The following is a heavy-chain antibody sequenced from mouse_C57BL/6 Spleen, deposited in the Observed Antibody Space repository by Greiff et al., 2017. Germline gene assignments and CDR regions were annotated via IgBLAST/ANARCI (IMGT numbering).Heavy chain of an antibody. V-gene: IGHV1-64*01. Sequence: QVQLQQPGAELVKPGASVTLSCKASGYTFTSYWMHWVKQRPGQGLEWIGLIHPNSGSTKYNEKFKSKATLTVDKSSSTAYMQLSSLTSEDSAVYYCARADDYDAYWYFDVWGTGTTVTVSS. CDR3: ARADDYDAYWYFDV. J-gene: IGHJ1*03. D-gene: IGHD2-4*01. CDR1: GYTFTSYW. CDR2: IHPNSGST.